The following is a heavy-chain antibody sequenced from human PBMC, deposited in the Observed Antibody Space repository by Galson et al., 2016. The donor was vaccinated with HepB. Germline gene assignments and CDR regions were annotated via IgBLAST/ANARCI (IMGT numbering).Heavy chain of an antibody. CDR3: AREAGRLTFLKGMYP. J-gene: IGHJ5*02. D-gene: IGHD2/OR15-2a*01. CDR2: ISAYNGKT. V-gene: IGHV1-18*04. Sequence: SVKVSCKASGYTFTNYGISWVRQAPGQGLEWMGWISAYNGKTNYAQKLQGRVTMTTDTSTSTTYMELTSLRSEDTAVYFCAREAGRLTFLKGMYPWGQGTLVTVSS. CDR1: GYTFTNYG.